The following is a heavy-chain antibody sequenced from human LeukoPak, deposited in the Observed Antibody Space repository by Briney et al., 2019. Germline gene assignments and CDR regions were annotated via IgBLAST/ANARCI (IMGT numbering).Heavy chain of an antibody. CDR1: GYTFTGYY. CDR3: ARGGDGYYL. J-gene: IGHJ5*02. D-gene: IGHD3-22*01. V-gene: IGHV1-18*04. Sequence: ASVKVSCKASGYTFTGYYMHWVRQAPGQGLEWMGWISAYNGNTNYAQKLQGRVTMTTDTSTSTAYMELSSLRSEDTAVYYCARGGDGYYLWGQGTLVTVSS. CDR2: ISAYNGNT.